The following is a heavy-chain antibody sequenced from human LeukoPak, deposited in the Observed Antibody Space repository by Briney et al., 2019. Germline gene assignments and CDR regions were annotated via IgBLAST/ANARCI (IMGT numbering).Heavy chain of an antibody. J-gene: IGHJ5*02. CDR2: IKTDGSET. CDR1: GFTFSSFW. Sequence: GGSLRLSCEASGFTFSSFWMSWVRQVPGKGLEWVANIKTDGSETHHVDSVKGRFTISRDNAKNSLYLQMNSLRAEDTAVYYCARVYWFGELTNWFDPWGQGTLVTVSS. D-gene: IGHD3-10*01. V-gene: IGHV3-7*01. CDR3: ARVYWFGELTNWFDP.